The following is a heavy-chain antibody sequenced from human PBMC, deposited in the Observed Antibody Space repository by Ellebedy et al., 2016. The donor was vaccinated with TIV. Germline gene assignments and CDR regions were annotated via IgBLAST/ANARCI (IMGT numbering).Heavy chain of an antibody. CDR2: ISHSGNT. D-gene: IGHD3-22*01. V-gene: IGHV4-4*02. J-gene: IGHJ4*02. Sequence: SETLSLXCAVSGGSITTGTYWSWVRQPPGAGLEWLGEISHSGNTKYNPSLKTRVTISIDKSKNQFSLRLNSVTAPDTAWYYCARSSGYFSLDYWGQGTLVTVSP. CDR1: GGSITTGTY. CDR3: ARSSGYFSLDY.